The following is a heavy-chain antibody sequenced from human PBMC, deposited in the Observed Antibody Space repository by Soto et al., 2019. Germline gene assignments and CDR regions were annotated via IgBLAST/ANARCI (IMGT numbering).Heavy chain of an antibody. D-gene: IGHD3-22*01. Sequence: QVQFVQSGAEVKKPGASVKVSCKTPVYTFTRYNRHWVRQAPGLSPGCMGWINVGNGSTRYSQKFQGRLTLTSDTPGTTAYVELNSLISEDTAVYYCATPQDYDGCLDSWGQGTLVTVSS. J-gene: IGHJ4*02. V-gene: IGHV1-3*01. CDR2: INVGNGST. CDR3: ATPQDYDGCLDS. CDR1: VYTFTRYN.